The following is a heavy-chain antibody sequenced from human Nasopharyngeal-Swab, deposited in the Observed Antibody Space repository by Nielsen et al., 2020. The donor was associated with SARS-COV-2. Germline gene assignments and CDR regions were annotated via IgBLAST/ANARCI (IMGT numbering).Heavy chain of an antibody. CDR1: PFSFYTYW. Sequence: GESLKISCEASPFSFYTYWMNWVRQAPGKGLEWVANIKQDGSETYYVDSVKGRFTISRDNAKRSLYLQMNSLRAEDTAVYYCVRVRYSGYPRGAFDIWGQGTKVTVSS. D-gene: IGHD5-12*01. V-gene: IGHV3-7*03. J-gene: IGHJ3*02. CDR2: IKQDGSET. CDR3: VRVRYSGYPRGAFDI.